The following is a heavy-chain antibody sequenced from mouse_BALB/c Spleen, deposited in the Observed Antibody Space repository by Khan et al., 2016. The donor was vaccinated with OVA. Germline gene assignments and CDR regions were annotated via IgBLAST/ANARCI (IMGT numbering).Heavy chain of an antibody. CDR2: INPSIGDT. V-gene: IGHV1-7*01. Sequence: QVQLKQSGAELAKPGASVKMSCKASGYTFINYWILWVKQRPGQGLEWIGYINPSIGDTDNNQNFKDKATLTADKSSRTSYMQLSSLTSEDSAVYYWARRGLRWYFDYWGQGTTLTVSS. J-gene: IGHJ2*01. CDR3: ARRGLRWYFDY. D-gene: IGHD1-1*02. CDR1: GYTFINYW.